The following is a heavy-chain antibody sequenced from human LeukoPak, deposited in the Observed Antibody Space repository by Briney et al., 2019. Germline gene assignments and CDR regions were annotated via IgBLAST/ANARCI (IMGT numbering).Heavy chain of an antibody. Sequence: GASVKVSCKASGYTFTTYAMNWVRQAPGQGLEWMGWINTNTGNPTYAQGFTGRFVFSLDTSVSTAFLQISSLKAEDTAMYYCAREATITNFDFWGQGTLVTVSS. J-gene: IGHJ4*02. CDR1: GYTFTTYA. CDR2: INTNTGNP. D-gene: IGHD5-24*01. V-gene: IGHV7-4-1*02. CDR3: AREATITNFDF.